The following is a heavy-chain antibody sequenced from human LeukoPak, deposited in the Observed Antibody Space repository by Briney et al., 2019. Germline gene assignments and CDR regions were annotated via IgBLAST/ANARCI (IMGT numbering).Heavy chain of an antibody. CDR2: VSYSGST. D-gene: IGHD2-15*01. CDR1: GFTFSSYS. V-gene: IGHV4-39*07. J-gene: IGHJ4*02. Sequence: GSLRLSCAASGFTFSSYSMNWVRQAPGKGLDWIGSVSYSGSTYFNPSLKSRVTISLDTSKQQFSLKVTSMTAADTAVYFCARDNVVDATSGIDYWGQGTLVTVSS. CDR3: ARDNVVDATSGIDY.